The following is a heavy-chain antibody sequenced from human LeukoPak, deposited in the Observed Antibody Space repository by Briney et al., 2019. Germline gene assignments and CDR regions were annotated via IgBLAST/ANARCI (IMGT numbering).Heavy chain of an antibody. CDR2: ISGSGGGT. D-gene: IGHD3-22*01. J-gene: IGHJ4*02. CDR3: AKDAGYDSSGHYQY. CDR1: GFTFSSYA. V-gene: IGHV3-23*01. Sequence: GGSLRLSCAASGFTFSSYAMSRVRQAPGKGLEWVSAISGSGGGTYYADSVKGRFTISRDNSKNTLYLQVNSLRAEDTAVYYCAKDAGYDSSGHYQYWGQGTQVTVSS.